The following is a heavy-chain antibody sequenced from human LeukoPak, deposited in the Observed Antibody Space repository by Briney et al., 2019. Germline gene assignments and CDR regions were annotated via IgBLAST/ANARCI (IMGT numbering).Heavy chain of an antibody. V-gene: IGHV4-34*01. CDR3: ARVRDGYNYADY. D-gene: IGHD5-24*01. Sequence: SETLSLTCAVYGGSLSGYYWSWIRQPPGKGLEWIGEINHSGSTNYNPSLKSRVAISVDTFKNQFSLKLSSVTAADTALYYCARVRDGYNYADYWGQGTLVTVSS. CDR2: INHSGST. CDR1: GGSLSGYY. J-gene: IGHJ4*02.